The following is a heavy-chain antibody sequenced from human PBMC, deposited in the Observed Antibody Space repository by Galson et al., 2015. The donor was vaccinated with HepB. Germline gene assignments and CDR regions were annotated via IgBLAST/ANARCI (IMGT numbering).Heavy chain of an antibody. CDR3: AKGAKWLNEAYYFDY. Sequence: SLRLSCAASGFTFSSYGMHWVRQAPGKGLEWVAVISYDGSNKYYADSVKGRFTISRDNSKNTLYLRMNSLRAEDAAVYYCAKGAKWLNEAYYFDYWGQGTLVTVSS. CDR2: ISYDGSNK. CDR1: GFTFSSYG. J-gene: IGHJ4*02. D-gene: IGHD6-19*01. V-gene: IGHV3-30*18.